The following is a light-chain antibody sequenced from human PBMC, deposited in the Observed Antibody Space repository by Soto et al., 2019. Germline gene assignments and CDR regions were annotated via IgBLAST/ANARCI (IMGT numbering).Light chain of an antibody. J-gene: IGKJ5*01. CDR1: QSISSW. CDR3: QQRSNWPIT. V-gene: IGKV1-5*01. CDR2: DAS. Sequence: DIQMTQSPSTLSASVGDRVTITCRASQSISSWLAWYQQKPGKAPKLLIYDASSLESGVPSRFSGSGSGTEFILTITSLQSEDFAVYYCQQRSNWPITFGQGTRLEIK.